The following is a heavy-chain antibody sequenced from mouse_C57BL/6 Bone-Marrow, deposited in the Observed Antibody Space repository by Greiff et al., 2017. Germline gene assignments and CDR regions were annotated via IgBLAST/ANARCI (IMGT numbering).Heavy chain of an antibody. V-gene: IGHV5-17*01. CDR2: ISSGSSTI. J-gene: IGHJ2*01. D-gene: IGHD1-1*01. Sequence: EVKLMESGGGLVKPGGSLKLSCAASGFTFSDYGMHWVRQAPEKGLEWVAYISSGSSTIYYADTVKGRFTISRDNAKNTLFLQMTSLRSEDTAMYYCARQVDYYGSYYFDYWGQGTTLTVSS. CDR3: ARQVDYYGSYYFDY. CDR1: GFTFSDYG.